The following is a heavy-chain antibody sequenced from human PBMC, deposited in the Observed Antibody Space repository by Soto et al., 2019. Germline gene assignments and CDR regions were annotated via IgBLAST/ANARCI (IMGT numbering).Heavy chain of an antibody. CDR3: AKDWSDIVVVVAATGFDY. V-gene: IGHV3-23*01. CDR2: ISGSGGST. CDR1: GFTFSSYA. D-gene: IGHD2-15*01. Sequence: GGSLRLSCAASGFTFSSYAMSWVRQAPGKGLEWVSAISGSGGSTYYADSVKGRFTISRDNSKNTLYLQMNSLRAEDTAVYYCAKDWSDIVVVVAATGFDYWGQGTLVTVSS. J-gene: IGHJ4*02.